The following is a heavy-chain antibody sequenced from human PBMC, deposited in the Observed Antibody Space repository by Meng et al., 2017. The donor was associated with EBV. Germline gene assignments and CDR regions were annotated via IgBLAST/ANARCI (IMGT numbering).Heavy chain of an antibody. CDR1: GFSLSTSGVG. Sequence: ITLKESGPTLVKPTHTLTLTCTFSGFSLSTSGVGVGWIRQPPGKALEWLALIYWDDDKRYSPSLKSRLTITKDTSKNQVVLTMTNMDPVDTATYYCAHRRDEYSSSWYGWFDPWGQGTLVTVSS. CDR3: AHRRDEYSSSWYGWFDP. D-gene: IGHD6-13*01. V-gene: IGHV2-5*02. CDR2: IYWDDDK. J-gene: IGHJ5*02.